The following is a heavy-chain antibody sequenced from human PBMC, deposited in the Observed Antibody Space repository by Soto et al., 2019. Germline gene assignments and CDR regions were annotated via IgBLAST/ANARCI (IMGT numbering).Heavy chain of an antibody. D-gene: IGHD2-8*01. CDR3: ARGSKPPGYCTNGVCYTRSYYYGMDV. CDR2: IWYDGSNK. V-gene: IGHV3-33*01. Sequence: LRLSCAASGFTFSSYGMHWVRQAPGKGLEWVAVIWYDGSNKYYADSVKGRFTISRDNSKNTLYLQMNSLRAEDTAVYYCARGSKPPGYCTNGVCYTRSYYYGMDVWGQGTTVTVSS. J-gene: IGHJ6*02. CDR1: GFTFSSYG.